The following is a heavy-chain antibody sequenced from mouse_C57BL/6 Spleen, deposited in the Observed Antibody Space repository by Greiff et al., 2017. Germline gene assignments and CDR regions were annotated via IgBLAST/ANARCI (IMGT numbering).Heavy chain of an antibody. J-gene: IGHJ3*01. V-gene: IGHV1-22*01. CDR2: INPNNGGT. CDR3: ASPHYYGSSMPFAY. D-gene: IGHD1-1*01. Sequence: EVQLQQSGPELVKPGASVKMSCKASGYTFTDYNMHWVKQSHGKSLEWIGYINPNNGGTSDNQKFKGKATLTVNKSSSTAYMELRSLTSEDSAVYYCASPHYYGSSMPFAYWGQGTLVTVSA. CDR1: GYTFTDYN.